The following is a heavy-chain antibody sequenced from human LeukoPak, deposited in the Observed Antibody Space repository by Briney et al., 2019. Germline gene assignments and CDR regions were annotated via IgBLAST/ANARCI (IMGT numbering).Heavy chain of an antibody. V-gene: IGHV3-23*01. J-gene: IGHJ4*02. D-gene: IGHD3-22*01. CDR3: AKGIDSSGYYPFDY. CDR1: GFTFSSYA. Sequence: GGSLRLSCVASGFTFSSYAMSWVRQAPGKGLEWVSAISGIRSNTYYADSVKGRFTISRDISKNTLYLQMNSLRAEDTAVYYCAKGIDSSGYYPFDYWGQGALVTVSS. CDR2: ISGIRSNT.